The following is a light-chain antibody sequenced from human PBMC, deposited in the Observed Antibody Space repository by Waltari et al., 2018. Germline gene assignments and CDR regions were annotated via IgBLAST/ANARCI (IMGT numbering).Light chain of an antibody. V-gene: IGLV1-51*01. CDR2: END. Sequence: QSVLTQPPSVSAAPGQKVTISCSGGTSNIGTHSVSWYQHLPGAAPNLLIYENDKRHSGIPDRFSASKSGTSATLGITGLQIGDEADYYCATWDNSLTDVVFGGGTKLTVL. CDR1: TSNIGTHS. J-gene: IGLJ2*01. CDR3: ATWDNSLTDVV.